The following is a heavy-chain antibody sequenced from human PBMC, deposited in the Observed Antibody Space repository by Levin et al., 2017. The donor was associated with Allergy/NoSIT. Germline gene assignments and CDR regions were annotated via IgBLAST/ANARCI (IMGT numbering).Heavy chain of an antibody. CDR3: ARGHYYGSGSCYRSCVTARAYYSGMEV. J-gene: IGHJ6*02. CDR2: ISAYKGNT. D-gene: IGHD3-10*01. CDR1: GYTFTSYG. Sequence: GESLKISCKASGYTFTSYGISWVRQAPGQGLEWLGWISAYKGNTNYAQKLQDRVTMTTDTSTSTAYMELRSLRSDDTAVYYCARGHYYGSGSCYRSCVTARAYYSGMEVWGQGTTVTVSS. V-gene: IGHV1-18*01.